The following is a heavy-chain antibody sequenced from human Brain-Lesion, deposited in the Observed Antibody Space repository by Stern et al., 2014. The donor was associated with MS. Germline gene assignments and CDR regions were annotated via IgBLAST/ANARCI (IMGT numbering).Heavy chain of an antibody. D-gene: IGHD2/OR15-2a*01. V-gene: IGHV3-30*18. CDR3: AKDRQYLTFFFDC. CDR2: ISYDGSK. CDR1: GFSFSSFG. Sequence: DQLVESGAGVVKPGRPLRLSCAASGFSFSSFGMHWVRQAPGKGLEWVALISYDGSKDYAESVQGGFAISRDKSKHTQYPQMNSLRAEDTAVYYCAKDRQYLTFFFDCWGQGSRVTVSS. J-gene: IGHJ4*02.